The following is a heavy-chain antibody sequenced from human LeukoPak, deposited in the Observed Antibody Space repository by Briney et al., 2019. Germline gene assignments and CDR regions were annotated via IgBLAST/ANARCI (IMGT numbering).Heavy chain of an antibody. CDR1: GGSISSYY. D-gene: IGHD6-19*01. Sequence: KTSETLSLTCTVSGGSISSYYWSWIRQPPGKGLEWIGYIYYSGSTNYNPSLKSRVTISVDTSKNQFSLKLSSVTAADTAVYYCARFPELAVAGYIWFDPWGQGTLVTVSS. V-gene: IGHV4-59*01. CDR2: IYYSGST. J-gene: IGHJ5*02. CDR3: ARFPELAVAGYIWFDP.